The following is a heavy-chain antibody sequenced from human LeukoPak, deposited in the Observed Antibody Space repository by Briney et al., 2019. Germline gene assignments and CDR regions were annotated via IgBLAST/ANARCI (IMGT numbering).Heavy chain of an antibody. CDR3: ARRGNYYYYMDV. Sequence: SDTLSLTCAVYGGSFSGYYWSWIRQPPGKGLEWIGEINHSGSTNYNPSLKSRVTISVDTSKNQFSLKLSSVTAADTAVYYCARRGNYYYYMDVWGKGTTVTVSS. V-gene: IGHV4-34*01. CDR1: GGSFSGYY. D-gene: IGHD3-10*01. J-gene: IGHJ6*03. CDR2: INHSGST.